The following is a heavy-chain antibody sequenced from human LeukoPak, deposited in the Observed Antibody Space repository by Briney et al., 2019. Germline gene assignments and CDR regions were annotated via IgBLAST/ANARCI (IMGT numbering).Heavy chain of an antibody. CDR1: GFTFSSYG. CDR2: IPYDGSNK. Sequence: GRSLRLSCAASGFTFSSYGMHWVRQAPGKGLEWVAVIPYDGSNKYYADSVKGRFTFSRDNSKNTLYLQMNSLRAEDTAVYYCAKEYCSNSVCHSLDYWGQGTLVTVSS. V-gene: IGHV3-30*18. D-gene: IGHD2-8*01. CDR3: AKEYCSNSVCHSLDY. J-gene: IGHJ4*02.